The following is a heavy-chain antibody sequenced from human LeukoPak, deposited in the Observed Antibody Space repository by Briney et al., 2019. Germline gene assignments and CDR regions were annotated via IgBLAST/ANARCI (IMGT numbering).Heavy chain of an antibody. D-gene: IGHD2-21*01. J-gene: IGHJ3*02. CDR1: GFTLSTYW. Sequence: PGGSLRLSCAASGFTLSTYWMHWVRQAPGKGLVWVSYISSVGSYTSYADSVKGRITISRDSAKNTLYLQMNSLRAEDTAVYYCVRDGERSFDIWGQGTMVTVSS. CDR2: ISSVGSYT. V-gene: IGHV3-74*01. CDR3: VRDGERSFDI.